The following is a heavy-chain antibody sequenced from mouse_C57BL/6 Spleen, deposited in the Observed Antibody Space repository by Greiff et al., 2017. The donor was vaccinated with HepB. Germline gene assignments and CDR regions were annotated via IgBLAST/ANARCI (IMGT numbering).Heavy chain of an antibody. CDR3: ARDYYGSSLTWFAY. D-gene: IGHD1-1*01. J-gene: IGHJ3*01. V-gene: IGHV5-17*01. Sequence: EVKLMESGGGLVKPGGSLKLFCAASGFTFSDYGMHWVRQAPEKGLEWVAYISSGSSTIYYADTVKGRFTISRDNAKNTLFLQMTSLRSEDTAMYYCARDYYGSSLTWFAYWGQGTLVTVSA. CDR1: GFTFSDYG. CDR2: ISSGSSTI.